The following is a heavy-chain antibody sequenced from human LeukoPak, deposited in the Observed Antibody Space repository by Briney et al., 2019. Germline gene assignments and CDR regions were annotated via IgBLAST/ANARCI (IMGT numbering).Heavy chain of an antibody. CDR1: GFTFSSYA. D-gene: IGHD3-10*01. Sequence: PGRSLRLSCAASGFTFSSYAMHWVRQAPGKGLEWVAVISYDGSNKYYADSVKGRFTISRDNSKNTLYLQMNSLRAEDTAVYYCARALITMVRGISDDAFDIWAQGTMVTVSS. CDR3: ARALITMVRGISDDAFDI. J-gene: IGHJ3*02. V-gene: IGHV3-30*04. CDR2: ISYDGSNK.